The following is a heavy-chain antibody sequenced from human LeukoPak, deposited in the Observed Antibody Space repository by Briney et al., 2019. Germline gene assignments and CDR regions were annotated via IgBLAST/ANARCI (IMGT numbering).Heavy chain of an antibody. J-gene: IGHJ4*02. V-gene: IGHV5-51*01. CDR1: GYSFTTYW. Sequence: PGESLKISCKASGYSFTTYWIAWLRQMPGEGLEWMGIIYPDDSDTRYSPSFRGQVTISADKSISTAYLQWSSLRAPDTAVYYCARQADYNLLTGYYKGHLDYWGQGTLVTVSS. CDR3: ARQADYNLLTGYYKGHLDY. CDR2: IYPDDSDT. D-gene: IGHD3-9*01.